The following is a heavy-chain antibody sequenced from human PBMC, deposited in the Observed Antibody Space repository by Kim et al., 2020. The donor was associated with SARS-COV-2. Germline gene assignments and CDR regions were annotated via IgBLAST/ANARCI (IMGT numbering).Heavy chain of an antibody. CDR2: ISYDGSNK. D-gene: IGHD1-26*01. CDR1: GFTFSSYS. CDR3: ARDVGANTFRYCFDY. V-gene: IGHV3-30-3*01. Sequence: GGSLRLSCAASGFTFSSYSMHWVRQAPGKGLEWVAVISYDGSNKYYADSVRGRFTISRDNAKNTLYLQMNSLRAEDTAVYYCARDVGANTFRYCFDYGG. J-gene: IGHJ4*01.